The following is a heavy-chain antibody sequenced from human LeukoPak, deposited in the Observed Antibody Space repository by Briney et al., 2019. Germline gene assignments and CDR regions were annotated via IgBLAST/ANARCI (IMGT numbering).Heavy chain of an antibody. CDR2: ISAYSGGT. Sequence: ASVKVSCKASGYTFTSYGISWVRQAPGQGLEWMGWISAYSGGTNYAQKFQGRVTMTRDTSISTAYMELSRLRSDDTAVYYCAIYCSGGGCYSGWFDPWGQGTLVTVSS. V-gene: IGHV1-2*02. CDR1: GYTFTSYG. J-gene: IGHJ5*02. D-gene: IGHD2-15*01. CDR3: AIYCSGGGCYSGWFDP.